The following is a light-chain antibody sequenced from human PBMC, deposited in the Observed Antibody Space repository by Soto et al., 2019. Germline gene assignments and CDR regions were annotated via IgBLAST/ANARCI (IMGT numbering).Light chain of an antibody. CDR2: FNSDGRH. CDR3: QTWGTGVV. CDR1: SGHTNYA. V-gene: IGLV4-69*01. J-gene: IGLJ2*01. Sequence: QPVLTQPPSASASLGASVKLTCTLSSGHTNYAIAWHQRQPEKGPRYLLRFNSDGRHSKGDGIPDRFSGSSSGAEHYLTISSLQFEDEADYYCQTWGTGVVFGGGTKVTVL.